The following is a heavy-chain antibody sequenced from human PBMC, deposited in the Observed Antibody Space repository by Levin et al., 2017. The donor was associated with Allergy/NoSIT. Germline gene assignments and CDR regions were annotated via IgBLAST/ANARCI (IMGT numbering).Heavy chain of an antibody. Sequence: GASVKVSCAASGFTFRTSGMNWVRQAPGKGLEWLSYISGDGKNKYYADSVKGRFTISRDNAENSLSLQMNSLGAEDTAIYYCARDLGTARGGMDVWGQGTTVIVSS. V-gene: IGHV3-48*01. CDR3: ARDLGTARGGMDV. D-gene: IGHD6-6*01. CDR1: GFTFRTSG. J-gene: IGHJ6*02. CDR2: ISGDGKNK.